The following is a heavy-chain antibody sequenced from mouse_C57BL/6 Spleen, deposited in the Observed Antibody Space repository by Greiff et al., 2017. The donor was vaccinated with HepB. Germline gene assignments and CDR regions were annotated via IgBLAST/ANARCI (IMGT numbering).Heavy chain of an antibody. J-gene: IGHJ4*01. CDR3: ARKGDYDEGYAMDY. CDR2: INPYNGGT. D-gene: IGHD2-4*01. Sequence: EVQLQQSGPVLVKPGASVKMSCKASGYTFTDYYMNWVKQSHGKSLEWIGVINPYNGGTSYNQKFKGKATLTVDKSSSTAYMELNSLTSEDSAVYYCARKGDYDEGYAMDYWGQGTSVTVSS. V-gene: IGHV1-19*01. CDR1: GYTFTDYY.